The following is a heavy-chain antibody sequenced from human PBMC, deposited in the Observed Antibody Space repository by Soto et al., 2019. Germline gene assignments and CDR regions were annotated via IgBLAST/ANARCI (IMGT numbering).Heavy chain of an antibody. V-gene: IGHV3-74*01. CDR1: GLTFSGYW. CDR2: INKDGSVT. J-gene: IGHJ4*02. Sequence: GGSLRLSCAASGLTFSGYWMHWVRQGPGKGLVWVSRINKDGSVTHYADSVKGRFTISRDNAKNSLYLQMNSLRAEDTALYYCAKDYQRRYDPYSFDYWGQGTRVTVSS. D-gene: IGHD3-9*01. CDR3: AKDYQRRYDPYSFDY.